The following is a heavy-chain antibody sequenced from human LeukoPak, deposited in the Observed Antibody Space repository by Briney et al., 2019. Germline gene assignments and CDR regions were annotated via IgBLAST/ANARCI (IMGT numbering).Heavy chain of an antibody. CDR2: IYYSGST. V-gene: IGHV4-59*08. D-gene: IGHD6-13*01. Sequence: SETLSLTCTVSGDSISSYYWSWIRQPPGKGLELIGYIYYSGSTYYNPSLGSRVTISVDTSKNQFSLKLSSVTAADTAIYYCARIQDIAAAASGSPLFDYWGQGTLVTVSS. CDR3: ARIQDIAAAASGSPLFDY. CDR1: GDSISSYY. J-gene: IGHJ4*02.